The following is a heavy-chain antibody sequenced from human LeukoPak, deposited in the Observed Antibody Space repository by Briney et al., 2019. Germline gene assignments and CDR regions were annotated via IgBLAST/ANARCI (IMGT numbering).Heavy chain of an antibody. V-gene: IGHV3-23*01. CDR1: GFTFSSYS. D-gene: IGHD3-22*01. Sequence: GGSLRLSCAASGFTFSSYSMNWVRQAPGKGLEWVSSISGRDDRTYYADSAKGRFTISRDNSKNALYLQMNSLRAEDTALYYCAKVAYDSYGLYYHDYFDYWGQGTLVTVSS. CDR3: AKVAYDSYGLYYHDYFDY. CDR2: ISGRDDRT. J-gene: IGHJ4*02.